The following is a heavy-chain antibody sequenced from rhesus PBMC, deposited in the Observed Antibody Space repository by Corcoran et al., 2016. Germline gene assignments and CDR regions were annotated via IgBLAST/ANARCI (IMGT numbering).Heavy chain of an antibody. CDR2: ISCSDGST. J-gene: IGHJ4*01. V-gene: IGHV4-173*01. D-gene: IGHD3-3*01. CDR1: GGSISSNY. Sequence: QLQLQESGPGLVKPSETLSLTCAVSGGSISSNYWSWIRQPPGKGLEWIGRISCSDGSTDYNPPRRSRVTSLTGPSKTQFSLKLSSVTAADTAVYYCARERGNYNFWTALPFDYWGQGVLVTVSS. CDR3: ARERGNYNFWTALPFDY.